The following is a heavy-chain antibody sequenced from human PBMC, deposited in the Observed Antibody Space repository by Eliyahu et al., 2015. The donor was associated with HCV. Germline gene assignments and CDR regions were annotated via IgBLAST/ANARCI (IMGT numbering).Heavy chain of an antibody. Sequence: QVQLQESGPGLVKPSXTLSLTCTXXGXXIXXXSWSWIXQPPGKGLEWIGXIHYSGSTNYNPSLKSRVTISVDTSKNQFSLNLTSVTAADTAVYYCASGGGGIAVAGTGGWFDPWGQGTLVTVSS. V-gene: IGHV4-59*01. CDR1: GXXIXXXS. J-gene: IGHJ5*02. D-gene: IGHD6-19*01. CDR2: IHYSGST. CDR3: ASGGGGIAVAGTGGWFDP.